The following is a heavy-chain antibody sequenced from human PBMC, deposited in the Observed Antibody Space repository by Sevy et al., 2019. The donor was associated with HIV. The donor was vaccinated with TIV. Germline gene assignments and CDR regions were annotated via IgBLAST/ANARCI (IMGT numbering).Heavy chain of an antibody. CDR2: IWYDGSNK. J-gene: IGHJ4*02. CDR3: ARAGGDRYCSSTSCYSSVYYFDY. CDR1: GFTFSSYG. V-gene: IGHV3-33*01. Sequence: GGSLRLSCAASGFTFSSYGMHWVRQAPGKGLEWVAAIWYDGSNKYYADSVKGRFTISRDNSKNTLYLQMNSLRAEDTAVYYCARAGGDRYCSSTSCYSSVYYFDYWGQGTLVTVSS. D-gene: IGHD2-2*01.